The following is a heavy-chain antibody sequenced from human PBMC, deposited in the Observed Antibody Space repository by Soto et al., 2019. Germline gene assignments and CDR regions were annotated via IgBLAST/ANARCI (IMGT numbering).Heavy chain of an antibody. J-gene: IGHJ6*02. CDR3: ARDRYMVRGNYYYYYGMDV. CDR2: TYYRSTWYN. D-gene: IGHD3-10*01. V-gene: IGHV6-1*01. CDR1: GASVSINSAA. Sequence: SQTPSLTCGISGASVSINSAALNWIRQSPSSGLEWLGRTYYRSTWYNDYAVSVKSRIPINPDTSKTQFSLQLNSLHPEDTAVYYCARDRYMVRGNYYYYYGMDVWGQGTTVTVSS.